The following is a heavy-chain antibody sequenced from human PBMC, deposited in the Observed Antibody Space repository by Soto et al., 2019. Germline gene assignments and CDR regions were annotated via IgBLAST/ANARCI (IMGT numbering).Heavy chain of an antibody. CDR2: FYYSGST. CDR1: GGSISSYY. D-gene: IGHD5-12*01. Sequence: QVQLQESGPGLVKPSETLSLTCTVSGGSISSYYWNWIRQPPGKGLEWMGYFYYSGSTNYNPSHKSRVTISGDTSKNQFSLKLSSVTAADTAVYYCARSNGYDLFDYWGQGTLVTVSS. V-gene: IGHV4-59*08. CDR3: ARSNGYDLFDY. J-gene: IGHJ4*02.